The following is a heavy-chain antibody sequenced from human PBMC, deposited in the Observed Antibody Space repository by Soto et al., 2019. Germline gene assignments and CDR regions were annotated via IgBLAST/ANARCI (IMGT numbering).Heavy chain of an antibody. CDR3: ARGSVVRIATSAFDI. CDR2: ISTTGLTI. V-gene: IGHV3-11*01. Sequence: KTGGSLRLSCAASGFTFGDHYMTWIRQAPGKGLEWLSYISTTGLTIYYADSVKGRFTISRDDAKNSLYLEMNSLGADDTAVYYCARGSVVRIATSAFDIWGQGTMVTVSS. J-gene: IGHJ3*02. D-gene: IGHD6-6*01. CDR1: GFTFGDHY.